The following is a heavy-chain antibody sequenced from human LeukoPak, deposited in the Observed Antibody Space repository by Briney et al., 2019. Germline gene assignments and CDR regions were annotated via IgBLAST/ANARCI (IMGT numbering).Heavy chain of an antibody. Sequence: GASVKVSFKVSGYTLTELSMHWVRQAPGKGLEWMGGFDPEDGETIYAQKFQGRVTMTEDTSTDTAYMELSSLRSEDTAVYYCATHASMETGRGYYYFPHFDYWGQGTLVTVSS. CDR2: FDPEDGET. CDR1: GYTLTELS. V-gene: IGHV1-24*01. CDR3: ATHASMETGRGYYYFPHFDY. J-gene: IGHJ4*02. D-gene: IGHD3-22*01.